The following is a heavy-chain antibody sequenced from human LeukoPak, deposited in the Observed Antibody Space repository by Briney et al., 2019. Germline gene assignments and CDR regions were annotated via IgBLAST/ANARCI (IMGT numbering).Heavy chain of an antibody. D-gene: IGHD3-22*01. Sequence: SETLSLTCTVSTGSISSSGSLWGWIRQPPGKGLEWIGYISYSGSTNYNPSLKSRVTISVDTSKNQFSLKLSSVTAADTAMYYCARHLYESRGQTSFDYWGQGTLVTVSS. CDR1: TGSISSSGSL. CDR2: ISYSGST. V-gene: IGHV4-61*05. J-gene: IGHJ4*02. CDR3: ARHLYESRGQTSFDY.